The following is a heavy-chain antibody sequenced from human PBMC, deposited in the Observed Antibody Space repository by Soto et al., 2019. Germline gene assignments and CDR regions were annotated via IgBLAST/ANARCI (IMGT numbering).Heavy chain of an antibody. V-gene: IGHV4-39*01. Sequence: QLQLQESGPGLVKPSETLSLTCTVSGGSISSSSYYWGWIRQPPGKGLEWIGSIYYSGSTYYNPSLKSRVTISVDTSKNQFSLKLSSVTAADTAVYYCARHESSGQLSFDYWGQGTLVTVSS. CDR1: GGSISSSSYY. J-gene: IGHJ4*02. CDR3: ARHESSGQLSFDY. D-gene: IGHD6-19*01. CDR2: IYYSGST.